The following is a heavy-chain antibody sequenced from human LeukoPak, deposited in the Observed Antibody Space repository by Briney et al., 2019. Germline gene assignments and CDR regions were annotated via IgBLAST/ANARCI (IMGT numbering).Heavy chain of an antibody. CDR2: SRNRAKSYTT. CDR3: SRDATGDH. CDR1: GFTFSGHY. Sequence: VGSLRLSCAVSGFTFSGHYMDWVRQAPGKGLEWVGRSRNRAKSYTTDYAASVKGRFTISRDDSKSTLYLQMNSLETEDTAVYYCSRDATGDHWGQGTRVSVSS. V-gene: IGHV3-72*01. J-gene: IGHJ4*02.